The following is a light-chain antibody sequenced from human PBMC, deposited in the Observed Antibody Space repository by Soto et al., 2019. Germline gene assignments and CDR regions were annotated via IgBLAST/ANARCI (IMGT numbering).Light chain of an antibody. J-gene: IGKJ1*01. CDR3: QQYGSPGT. Sequence: EIVFTQSPGTLSLSPGERSTLSCRASQSVSNNYLAWYQQKPGQAPRLLIYGASNRATGIPDRFSGIGSATDFTPTISRLAHEDSAVYYCQQYGSPGTFGQGTQVEIK. CDR1: QSVSNNY. CDR2: GAS. V-gene: IGKV3-20*01.